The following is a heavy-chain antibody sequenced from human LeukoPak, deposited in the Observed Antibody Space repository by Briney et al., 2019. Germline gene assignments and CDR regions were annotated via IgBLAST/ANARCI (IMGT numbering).Heavy chain of an antibody. J-gene: IGHJ4*02. V-gene: IGHV3-21*01. CDR3: ARDTGVGASYYFDY. D-gene: IGHD1-26*01. Sequence: GGSLRLSCAASGFTFSSYSMNWVRQAPGKGLEWVSSISSSSSYIYYADSVKGRFTISRDNAKNSLYLQMNSLRAEDTAVYYCARDTGVGASYYFDYWGQGTLVTVSS. CDR2: ISSSSSYI. CDR1: GFTFSSYS.